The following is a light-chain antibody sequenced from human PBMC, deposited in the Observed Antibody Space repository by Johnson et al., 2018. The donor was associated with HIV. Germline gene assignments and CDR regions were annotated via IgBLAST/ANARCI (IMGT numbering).Light chain of an antibody. CDR1: SSNIGNNY. CDR2: ENN. J-gene: IGLJ1*01. CDR3: GTWDSSLSAEV. Sequence: QSVLTQPPSVSAAPGQKVTISCSGSSSNIGNNYVSWYQHLPGTAPKLLIYENNKRPSGIPARFSGSKSGTSATLGITGLQTGDEADYYCGTWDSSLSAEVFGTGTKVTVL. V-gene: IGLV1-51*02.